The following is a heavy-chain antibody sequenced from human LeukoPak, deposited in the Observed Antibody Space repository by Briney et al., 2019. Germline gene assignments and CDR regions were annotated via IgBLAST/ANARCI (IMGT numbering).Heavy chain of an antibody. Sequence: GESLKISCQASGYIFPTYWLGWVRQMPGKGLEWVGIIYPGDSDTRYSPSFQGQVIISADTSISTVYLQWSSLKASDTATYYCAXRSYMDVWGKGTTVTVSS. CDR1: GYIFPTYW. CDR2: IYPGDSDT. CDR3: AXRSYMDV. J-gene: IGHJ6*03. V-gene: IGHV5-51*01.